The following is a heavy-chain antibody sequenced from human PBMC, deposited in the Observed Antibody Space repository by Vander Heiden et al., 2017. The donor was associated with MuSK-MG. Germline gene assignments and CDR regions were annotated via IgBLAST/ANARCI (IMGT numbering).Heavy chain of an antibody. V-gene: IGHV3-23*01. J-gene: IGHJ4*02. CDR3: AKRRDYFDS. Sequence: EVQLLEPGGDLVQPGGSLRPSCAASGFTVSRYAMSWVRQAPGKGLECVSTISGSADSTYYADSVKGRFTISRDNSKNTLYLQMNSLRAEDTAVYYCAKRRDYFDSWGQGTLVTVSS. CDR2: ISGSADST. CDR1: GFTVSRYA.